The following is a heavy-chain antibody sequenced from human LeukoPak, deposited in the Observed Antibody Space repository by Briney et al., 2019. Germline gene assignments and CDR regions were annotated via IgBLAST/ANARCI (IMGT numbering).Heavy chain of an antibody. V-gene: IGHV7-4-1*02. CDR3: ASGLLVPAASSAPFDP. CDR2: INTNTGNP. Sequence: GASVKVSCKASGYTFTSYAMNWVRQAPGQGLEWMGWINTNTGNPTYAQGFTGRFVFSLDTSVSTAYLQISSLKAEDTAVYYCASGLLVPAASSAPFDPWGQGTLVTVSS. D-gene: IGHD2-2*01. J-gene: IGHJ5*02. CDR1: GYTFTSYA.